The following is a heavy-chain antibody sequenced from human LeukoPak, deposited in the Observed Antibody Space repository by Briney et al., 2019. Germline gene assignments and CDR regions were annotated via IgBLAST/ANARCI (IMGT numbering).Heavy chain of an antibody. CDR1: GFTFSSYG. CDR3: ARDDTSSGYYEFGY. D-gene: IGHD6-19*01. J-gene: IGHJ4*02. V-gene: IGHV3-30*02. CDR2: IRYDGSNK. Sequence: PGGSLTLSCAASGFTFSSYGMHWVRPAPGKGLEGVAFIRYDGSNKYYADSVKGRFTISRDNSKNTLYLQMNSLRAEDTAVYYCARDDTSSGYYEFGYWGQGTLVTVSS.